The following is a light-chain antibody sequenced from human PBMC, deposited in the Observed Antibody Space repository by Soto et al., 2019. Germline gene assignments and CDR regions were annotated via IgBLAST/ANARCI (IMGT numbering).Light chain of an antibody. CDR2: GAS. CDR1: QSVSSN. CDR3: QQYNNWPPYT. Sequence: EIVMTQSPATLSVSPGERATLSCRASQSVSSNLAWYQEKPGQAPRLLIYGASTRATGIPARFSGSGSGTEFTLTISSLQAEDVALYYCQQYNNWPPYTFGQGTKLEIK. V-gene: IGKV3-15*01. J-gene: IGKJ2*01.